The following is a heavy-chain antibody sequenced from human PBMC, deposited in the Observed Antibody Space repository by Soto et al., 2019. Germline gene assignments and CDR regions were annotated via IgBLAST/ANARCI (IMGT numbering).Heavy chain of an antibody. CDR2: IIPILGIA. CDR1: GGTFSSYT. CDR3: ARRSTLWFGELGLDY. D-gene: IGHD3-10*01. J-gene: IGHJ4*02. V-gene: IGHV1-69*02. Sequence: QVQLVQSGAEVKKPGSSVKVSCKASGGTFSSYTISWVRQAPGQGLEWMGRIIPILGIANYAQKFQGRVTITADKSTSTAYMELSSLRSEDTAVYYCARRSTLWFGELGLDYWGQGTLVTVSS.